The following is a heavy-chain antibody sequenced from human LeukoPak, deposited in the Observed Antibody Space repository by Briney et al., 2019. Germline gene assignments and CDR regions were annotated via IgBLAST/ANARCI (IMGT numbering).Heavy chain of an antibody. CDR1: GFTVSSNY. V-gene: IGHV3-66*01. Sequence: PGGSLRLSCAASGFTVSSNYMSWVRQAPGKGLELVPVIYSGGSTYYADSVKGRFTISRDNSKNTLYLQMNSLRAEDTAVYYCASAALTDVLDYWGQGTLVTVSS. CDR2: IYSGGST. CDR3: ASAALTDVLDY. D-gene: IGHD3-9*01. J-gene: IGHJ4*02.